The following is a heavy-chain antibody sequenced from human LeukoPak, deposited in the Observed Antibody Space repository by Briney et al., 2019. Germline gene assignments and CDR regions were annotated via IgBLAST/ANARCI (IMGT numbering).Heavy chain of an antibody. V-gene: IGHV1-8*03. Sequence: ASVKVSCKASGYTFTSYDINWVRQATGQGLEWMGWMNPNSGNTGYAQKFQGRVTITRTTSISTAYMDLSNLTSEDTAVYYCARGLGTAFDPWGQGTLVTVSS. D-gene: IGHD1/OR15-1a*01. J-gene: IGHJ5*02. CDR1: GYTFTSYD. CDR2: MNPNSGNT. CDR3: ARGLGTAFDP.